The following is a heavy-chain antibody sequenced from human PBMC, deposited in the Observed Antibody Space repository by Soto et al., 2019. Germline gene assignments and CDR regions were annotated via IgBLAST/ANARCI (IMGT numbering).Heavy chain of an antibody. CDR1: GYSFTSYW. CDR2: IYPGDSDT. D-gene: IGHD4-17*01. CDR3: TRYLYGALDAFDI. V-gene: IGHV5-51*01. Sequence: GESLKISCKGSGYSFTSYWIGWVRQMPGKGLEWVGIIYPGDSDTRYAASVKGRFTISRDDSKSIAYLQMNSLKTEDTAVYYCTRYLYGALDAFDIWGQGTVVTVSS. J-gene: IGHJ3*02.